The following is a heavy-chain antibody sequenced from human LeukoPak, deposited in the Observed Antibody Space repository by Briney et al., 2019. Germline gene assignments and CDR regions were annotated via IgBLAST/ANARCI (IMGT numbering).Heavy chain of an antibody. CDR1: GGTFSSYA. V-gene: IGHV1-69*01. Sequence: ASVKVSCKASGGTFSSYAISWVRQAPGRGLEWMGGIIPMFGTAKYAQKFQGRVTITADESTSTAYMELRSLRSEDTAVYYCARDSSEFRSLIPHWGRGTPVTVSS. J-gene: IGHJ1*01. CDR3: ARDSSEFRSLIPH. D-gene: IGHD2-21*01. CDR2: IIPMFGTA.